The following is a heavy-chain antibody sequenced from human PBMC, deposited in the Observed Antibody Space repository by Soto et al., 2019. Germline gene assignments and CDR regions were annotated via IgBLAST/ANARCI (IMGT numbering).Heavy chain of an antibody. J-gene: IGHJ4*02. D-gene: IGHD6-13*01. Sequence: PGGSLKISCDCSGYTFSNFWIGLVRQLPGQGLDWMGLIYPGDHETTYSPSFLGKVTISAEKSINTAYLQWSSLEASDSAFYFCARSPRSSPYFDVWGQGALVTVSS. CDR3: ARSPRSSPYFDV. V-gene: IGHV5-51*01. CDR1: GYTFSNFW. CDR2: IYPGDHET.